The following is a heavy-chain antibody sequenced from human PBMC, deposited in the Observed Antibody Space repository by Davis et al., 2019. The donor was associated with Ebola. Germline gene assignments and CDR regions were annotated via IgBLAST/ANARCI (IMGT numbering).Heavy chain of an antibody. D-gene: IGHD4-17*01. V-gene: IGHV3-33*01. CDR3: ARDTVTKRFDY. J-gene: IGHJ4*02. CDR2: IWYDGSNK. CDR1: GFTFSSYG. Sequence: GESLKISCAASGFTFSSYGMHWVRQAPGKGLEWVAVIWYDGSNKYYADSVKGRFTISRDNSKNTLYLQMNSLRAEDTAVYYCARDTVTKRFDYWGQGTLVTVSS.